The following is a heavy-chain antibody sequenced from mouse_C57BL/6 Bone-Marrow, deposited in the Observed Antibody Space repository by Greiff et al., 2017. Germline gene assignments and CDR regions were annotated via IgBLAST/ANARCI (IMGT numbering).Heavy chain of an antibody. Sequence: QVHVKQPGAELVMPGASVKMSCKASGYTFTDYWMHWVKQRPGQGLEWIGAIDTSDSYTSYNQKFKGKATLTVDESSSTAYMQLSSLTSEDSAVYYCARSGPLGRSFDYWGQGTTLTVSS. J-gene: IGHJ2*01. CDR3: ARSGPLGRSFDY. CDR2: IDTSDSYT. V-gene: IGHV1-69*01. D-gene: IGHD4-1*01. CDR1: GYTFTDYW.